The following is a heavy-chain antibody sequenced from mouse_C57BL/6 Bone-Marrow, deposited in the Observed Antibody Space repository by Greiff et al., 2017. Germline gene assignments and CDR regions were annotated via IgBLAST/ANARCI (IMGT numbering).Heavy chain of an antibody. J-gene: IGHJ2*01. Sequence: QVQLKQSDAELVKPGASVKISCKVSGYTFTDHTIHWMKQRPEQGLEWIGYIYPRDGSTKYNEKFKGKATLTADKSSSTAYMQLNSLTSEDSAVYCFAQYYGSRGRDYFDYWGQGTTLTVSS. CDR2: IYPRDGST. D-gene: IGHD1-1*01. CDR3: AQYYGSRGRDYFDY. V-gene: IGHV1-78*01. CDR1: GYTFTDHT.